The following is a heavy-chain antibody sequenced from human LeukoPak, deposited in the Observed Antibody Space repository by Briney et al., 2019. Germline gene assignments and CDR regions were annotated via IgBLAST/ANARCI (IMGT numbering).Heavy chain of an antibody. Sequence: GGSLRLSCAASGFSFSSYEMTWVRQAPGKGLEWLSYISSSGSTVHYADSVQGRFITSRDNAKSSLYLQMNSLRAEDTAVYYCARSHRTDYWGQGTLVTVSS. J-gene: IGHJ4*02. CDR1: GFSFSSYE. CDR2: ISSSGSTV. CDR3: ARSHRTDY. V-gene: IGHV3-48*03.